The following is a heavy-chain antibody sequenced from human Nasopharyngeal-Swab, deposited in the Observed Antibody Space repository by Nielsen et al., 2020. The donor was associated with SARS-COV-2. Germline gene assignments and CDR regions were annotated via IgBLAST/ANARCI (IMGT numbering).Heavy chain of an antibody. CDR2: IYYSGST. V-gene: IGHV4-39*07. D-gene: IGHD3-3*01. J-gene: IGHJ4*02. CDR3: ARDSSPTITIFGVVIIRGFDY. Sequence: SEILSSTCPVPGGPISSSSYYWGWIRQPPGKGLERIGSIYYSGSTYHNPSLKSRVTISVDTSKNQFSLKLSSVTAADTAVYYCARDSSPTITIFGVVIIRGFDYWGQGTLVTVSS. CDR1: GGPISSSSYY.